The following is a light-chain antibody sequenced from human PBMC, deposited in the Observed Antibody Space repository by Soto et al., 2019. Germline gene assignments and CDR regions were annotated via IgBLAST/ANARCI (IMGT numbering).Light chain of an antibody. CDR1: QSVSSSY. Sequence: EIVLTQSPGTLSLSPGERATLSCRASQSVSSSYLAWYQQKPGQAPRLLIYGASSRATGIPDRFSGSGSGTDFTLTISRLEPEDFAVYYCQQPWMFGQGTKVEIK. J-gene: IGKJ1*01. V-gene: IGKV3-20*01. CDR2: GAS. CDR3: QQPWM.